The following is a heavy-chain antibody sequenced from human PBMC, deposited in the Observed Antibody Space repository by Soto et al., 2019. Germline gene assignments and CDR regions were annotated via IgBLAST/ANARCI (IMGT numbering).Heavy chain of an antibody. J-gene: IGHJ5*02. V-gene: IGHV4-59*01. CDR3: ARARAYYDILTGYLGWFDP. D-gene: IGHD3-9*01. CDR2: IYYGGST. Sequence: SETLSLTCTVSGGSISSYYWSWIRQPPGKGLEWIGYIYYGGSTNYNPSLKSRVTISVDTSKNQFSLKLSSVTAADTAVYYCARARAYYDILTGYLGWFDPWGQGTLVTVSS. CDR1: GGSISSYY.